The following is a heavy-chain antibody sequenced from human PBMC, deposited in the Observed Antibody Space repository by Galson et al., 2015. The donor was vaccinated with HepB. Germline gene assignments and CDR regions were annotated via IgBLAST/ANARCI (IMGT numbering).Heavy chain of an antibody. CDR1: GYTFTSYG. J-gene: IGHJ5*02. Sequence: QSGAEVKKPGASVKVPCKASGYTFTSYGISWVRQAPGQGLEWMGWISAYNGNTNYAQKLQGRVTMTTDTSTSTAYMELRSLRSDNTAVYYCARWLGARGQLERRLPHHWFDPWGQGTLVTVSS. CDR2: ISAYNGNT. CDR3: ARWLGARGQLERRLPHHWFDP. V-gene: IGHV1-18*01. D-gene: IGHD1-1*01.